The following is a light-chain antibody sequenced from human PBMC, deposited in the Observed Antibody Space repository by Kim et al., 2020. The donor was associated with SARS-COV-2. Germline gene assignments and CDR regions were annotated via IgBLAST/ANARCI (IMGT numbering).Light chain of an antibody. CDR2: STS. CDR3: QQLNDFPLT. CDR1: ESMGSW. V-gene: IGKV1-12*01. J-gene: IGKJ4*01. Sequence: ASGGDRVTLTCRASESMGSWLAWYQQKPGEAPSLLIYSTSNLHSGVPSRFSGSGYGTDFTLTVSSLQPEDSAVYYCQQLNDFPLTFGGGTKVDIK.